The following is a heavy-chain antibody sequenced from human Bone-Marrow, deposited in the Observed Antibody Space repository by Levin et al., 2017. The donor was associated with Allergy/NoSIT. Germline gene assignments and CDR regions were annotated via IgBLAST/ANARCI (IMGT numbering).Heavy chain of an antibody. CDR3: ARGLRPHSGNYPGGSAFDS. J-gene: IGHJ3*02. CDR1: GYTFTGYY. Sequence: ASVKVSCKASGYTFTGYYLHWVRQAPGQGLEWMGWINPNSGGTNYAQKFQGRVTMTRDTSISTAYMELNRLRSDDTAVYYCARGLRPHSGNYPGGSAFDSWGQGTMVTVSS. CDR2: INPNSGGT. D-gene: IGHD1-26*01. V-gene: IGHV1-2*02.